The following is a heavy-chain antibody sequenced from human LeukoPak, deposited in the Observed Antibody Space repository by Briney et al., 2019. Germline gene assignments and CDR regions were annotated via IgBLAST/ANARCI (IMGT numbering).Heavy chain of an antibody. CDR2: IRPIGMVT. J-gene: IGHJ4*02. Sequence: PGGSLRLSCAAPGFTFRSNAMSWFRQSPGKALEWVSGIRPIGMVTWYADSVKGRFPISRDNSLGPLSLRMNSLRFEDSPIYSCVKEYVPDNYPVDHWVQGTPLTVSS. D-gene: IGHD3-10*02. V-gene: IGHV3-23*01. CDR3: VKEYVPDNYPVDH. CDR1: GFTFRSNA.